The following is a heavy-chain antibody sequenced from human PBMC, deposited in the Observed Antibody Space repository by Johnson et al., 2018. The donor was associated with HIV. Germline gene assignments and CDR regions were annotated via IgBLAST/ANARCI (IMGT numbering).Heavy chain of an antibody. Sequence: VQLVESGGGVVLPGGSLRLSCAASGFTFSSYWMSWVRQAPGKGLEWVANIKQDGSEKYYVDSVKGRFTISRDNSKNTLYLQMNSLRAEDTAVYYCARDEGIAATGAFDIWGQGTMVTVSS. CDR3: ARDEGIAATGAFDI. D-gene: IGHD6-13*01. J-gene: IGHJ3*02. CDR1: GFTFSSYW. CDR2: IKQDGSEK. V-gene: IGHV3-7*01.